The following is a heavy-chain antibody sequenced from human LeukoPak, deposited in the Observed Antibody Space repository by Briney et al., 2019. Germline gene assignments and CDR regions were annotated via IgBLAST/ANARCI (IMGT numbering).Heavy chain of an antibody. V-gene: IGHV3-23*01. CDR2: ISGSGGST. CDR3: AKGVRYSSGWGFDY. J-gene: IGHJ4*02. D-gene: IGHD6-19*01. Sequence: GGSLRLSCAASGFTFSSYGMIWVRQAPGKGLEWVSAISGSGGSTYYADSVKGRFTISRDNSKNTLYLQMNSLRAEDTAVYYCAKGVRYSSGWGFDYWGQGTLVTVSS. CDR1: GFTFSSYG.